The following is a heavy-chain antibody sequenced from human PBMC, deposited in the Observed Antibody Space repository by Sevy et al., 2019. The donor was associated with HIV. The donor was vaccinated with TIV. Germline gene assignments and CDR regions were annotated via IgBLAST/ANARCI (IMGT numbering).Heavy chain of an antibody. CDR3: ARARTGTHNWFDP. V-gene: IGHV1-2*02. D-gene: IGHD1-1*01. J-gene: IGHJ5*02. CDR1: GYTFTGYF. CDR2: INPNSGGT. Sequence: ASVKVSCKASGYTFTGYFMHWVRQAPGQGLEWMGWINPNSGGTNYAQKFQGRVTMTRDTSISTAYMELSRLRSDDTAVYYCARARTGTHNWFDPWGQGTLVTVSS.